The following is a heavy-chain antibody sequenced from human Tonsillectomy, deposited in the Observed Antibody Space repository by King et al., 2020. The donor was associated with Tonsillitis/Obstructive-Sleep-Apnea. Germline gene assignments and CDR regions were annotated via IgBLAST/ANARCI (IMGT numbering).Heavy chain of an antibody. CDR3: ARDSMSHYYDSSGYYTFAY. CDR1: GYTFSSYG. CDR2: ISAYNGHT. J-gene: IGHJ4*02. V-gene: IGHV1-18*01. Sequence: QLVQSGAEVKKPGASVKVSCKASGYTFSSYGISWVRQAPGQGLEWMGWISAYNGHTNYAQKLQGRVTMTTDTSTSTAYMEVRSLRSDDKAVYYCARDSMSHYYDSSGYYTFAYWGQGTLVTVSS. D-gene: IGHD3-22*01.